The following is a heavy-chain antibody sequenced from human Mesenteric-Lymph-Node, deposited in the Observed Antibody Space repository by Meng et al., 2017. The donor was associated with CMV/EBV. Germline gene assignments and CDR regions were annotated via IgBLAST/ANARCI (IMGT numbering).Heavy chain of an antibody. CDR2: IYSDASRK. CDR1: TFSSDW. D-gene: IGHD6-13*01. Sequence: TFSSDWMDWVHQAPGKGLVWVSRIYSDASRKNYAASVKGRITITRDNARTTLYLKMNSRRAEDTAVYYCARSLNNSWGPNEYSFDSWGQGTLVTVSS. CDR3: ARSLNNSWGPNEYSFDS. V-gene: IGHV3-74*01. J-gene: IGHJ4*02.